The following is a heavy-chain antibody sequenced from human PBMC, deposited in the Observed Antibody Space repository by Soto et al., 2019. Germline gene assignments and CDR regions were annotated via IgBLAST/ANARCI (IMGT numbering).Heavy chain of an antibody. Sequence: PSETLSLTCDVSGGAIISSNYWSWVRQPPGKGLEWIGEIYHSGRAHYNPSLKSRVNMSLDKSKNHFSLKLTSVTAADTAVYYCARGRLDDFWSGYLYYIDSWGLGTLVTVSS. CDR1: GGAIISSNY. J-gene: IGHJ4*02. CDR3: ARGRLDDFWSGYLYYIDS. V-gene: IGHV4-4*02. D-gene: IGHD3-3*01. CDR2: IYHSGRA.